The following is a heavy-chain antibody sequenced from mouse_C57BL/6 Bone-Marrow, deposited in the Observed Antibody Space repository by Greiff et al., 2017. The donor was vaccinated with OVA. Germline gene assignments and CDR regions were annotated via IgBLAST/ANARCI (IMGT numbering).Heavy chain of an antibody. CDR3: ASKGLRDAYYAMAY. CDR1: GYTFTSYW. V-gene: IGHV1-64*01. Sequence: QVQLQQPGAELVKPGASVKLSCKASGYTFTSYWMHWVKQRPGQGLEWIGMIHPNSGSTNYNEKFKSKATLTVDKSSSTAYMQLCSLTSEDSAVYFCASKGLRDAYYAMAYWGQGTSVTVSS. J-gene: IGHJ4*01. CDR2: IHPNSGST. D-gene: IGHD6-5*01.